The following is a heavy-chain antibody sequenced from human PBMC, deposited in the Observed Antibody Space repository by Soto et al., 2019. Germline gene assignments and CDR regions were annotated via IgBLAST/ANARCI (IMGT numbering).Heavy chain of an antibody. D-gene: IGHD3-10*01. CDR3: AKDFYGSGSYGYFDY. J-gene: IGHJ4*02. Sequence: GGSLRLSCAASGFTFSSYAMSWVRQAPGKGLEWVSGIRDSGGNIYYRDSVRGRFTISRDNSKNTLYLQMNSLRAEDTAVYYCAKDFYGSGSYGYFDYWGQGTLVTVSS. CDR2: IRDSGGNI. V-gene: IGHV3-23*01. CDR1: GFTFSSYA.